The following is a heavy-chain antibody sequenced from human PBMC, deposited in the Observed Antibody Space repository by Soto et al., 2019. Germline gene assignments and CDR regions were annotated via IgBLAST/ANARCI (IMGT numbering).Heavy chain of an antibody. CDR2: INHSGST. CDR1: GGSFSGYY. J-gene: IGHJ3*02. D-gene: IGHD6-6*01. V-gene: IGHV4-34*01. CDR3: ALPIEYSSSAAFDI. Sequence: SETLSLTCAVYGGSFSGYYWSWIRQPPGKGLEWIGEINHSGSTNYNPSLKSRVTISVDTSKNQFSLKLSSVTAADTAVYYCALPIEYSSSAAFDIWGQGTMITVSS.